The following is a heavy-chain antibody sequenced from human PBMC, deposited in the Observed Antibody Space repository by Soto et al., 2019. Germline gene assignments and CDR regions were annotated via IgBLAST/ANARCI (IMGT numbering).Heavy chain of an antibody. Sequence: GGSLRLSCAASGFTFSSYWMSWVRQAPGKGLEWVANIKQDGSEKYYVDSVKGRFTISRDNAKNSLYLQMNSLRAEDTAVYYCARDGWLRRLDYYYGMDVWGQGTTVTVSS. J-gene: IGHJ6*02. CDR1: GFTFSSYW. CDR2: IKQDGSEK. V-gene: IGHV3-7*01. CDR3: ARDGWLRRLDYYYGMDV. D-gene: IGHD5-12*01.